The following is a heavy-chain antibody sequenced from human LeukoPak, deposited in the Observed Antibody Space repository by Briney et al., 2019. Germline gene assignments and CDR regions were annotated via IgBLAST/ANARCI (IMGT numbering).Heavy chain of an antibody. CDR2: ISTSAGTI. CDR1: GFTFSDYY. J-gene: IGHJ4*02. V-gene: IGHV3-11*01. D-gene: IGHD3-22*01. Sequence: GESLRLSCAAAGFTFSDYYMSWIRQAPGKGLEWISYISTSAGTIYYADSVKGRFTISRDNAKNSLYLQMNSRRAEDTAVYYCARDAIDSSGFDSDYWGQGTLVSVSS. CDR3: ARDAIDSSGFDSDY.